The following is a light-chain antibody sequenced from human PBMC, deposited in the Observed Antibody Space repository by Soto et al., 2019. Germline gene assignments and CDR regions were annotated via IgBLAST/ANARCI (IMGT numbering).Light chain of an antibody. CDR1: QRVSGG. CDR2: GTS. J-gene: IGKJ5*01. V-gene: IGKV3-15*01. CDR3: QQYKSWPIT. Sequence: DIVLTQSPATLSLSPGERATLYCGASQRVSGGFLAWYQQKPGQAPRLLIYGTSTRATGIPARFSGSGSGTEFTLTISGLQSEDFAIYFCQQYKSWPITFGQGTRLEIK.